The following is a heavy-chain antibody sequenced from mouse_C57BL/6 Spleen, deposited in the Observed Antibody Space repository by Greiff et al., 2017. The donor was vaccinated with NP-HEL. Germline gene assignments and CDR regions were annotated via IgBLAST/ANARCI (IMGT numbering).Heavy chain of an antibody. J-gene: IGHJ4*01. CDR3: AKNYDCDYDVGLYYYAMDY. Sequence: VKLVESGPGLVQPSQSLSITCTVSGFSLTSYGVHWVRQPPGKGLEWLGVIWSGGSTDYNAAFISRLSISKDNSKSQVFFKMNSLQADDTAIYYCAKNYDCDYDVGLYYYAMDYWGQGTSVTVAS. D-gene: IGHD2-4*01. CDR1: GFSLTSYG. CDR2: IWSGGST. V-gene: IGHV2-4*01.